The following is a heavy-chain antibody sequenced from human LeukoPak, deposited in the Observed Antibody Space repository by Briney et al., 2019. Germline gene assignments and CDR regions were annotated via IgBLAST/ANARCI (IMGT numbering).Heavy chain of an antibody. CDR1: GGSISSGGYY. Sequence: SQTLSLTCTVSGGSISSGGYYWSWIRQHPGKGLEWIGYIYYSGSTYYDPSLKSRVTISVDTSKNQFSLKLSSVTAADTAVYYCARGNLVVPAAILGVGWFDPWGQGTLVTVSS. J-gene: IGHJ5*02. D-gene: IGHD2-2*01. CDR3: ARGNLVVPAAILGVGWFDP. CDR2: IYYSGST. V-gene: IGHV4-31*03.